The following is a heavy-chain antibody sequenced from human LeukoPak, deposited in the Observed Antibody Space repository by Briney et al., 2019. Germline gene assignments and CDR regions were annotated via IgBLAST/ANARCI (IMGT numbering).Heavy chain of an antibody. D-gene: IGHD6-19*01. J-gene: IGHJ4*02. CDR3: VKSGGYGLIDY. CDR1: GDSITSTNW. V-gene: IGHV4-4*02. CDR2: IFHNGNN. Sequence: SETLSLTCGVSGDSITSTNWWAWVRQSPGKGLQWIGDIFHNGNNNYNASLQSRVTISIDMSKNQFSLRLSSVTAADTAMYYCVKSGGYGLIDYWGQGTLVTVSS.